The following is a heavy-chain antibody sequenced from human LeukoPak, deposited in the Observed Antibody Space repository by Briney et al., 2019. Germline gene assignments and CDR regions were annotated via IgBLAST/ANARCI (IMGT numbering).Heavy chain of an antibody. CDR1: GYTFTLYG. V-gene: IGHV1-18*01. J-gene: IGHJ3*02. CDR3: ARRGFWSDYSADDAFDI. Sequence: ASVKVSCKASGYTFTLYGISWVRQAPGQGLEWMGWISVYNGDTKYPQKLQGRVTMTTDTSTNTAYMELRSLRSDDTAIYYCARRGFWSDYSADDAFDIWGQGTVVTVSS. D-gene: IGHD3-3*01. CDR2: ISVYNGDT.